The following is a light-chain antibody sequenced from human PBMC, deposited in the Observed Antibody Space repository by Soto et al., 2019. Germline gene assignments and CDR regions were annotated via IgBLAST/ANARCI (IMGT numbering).Light chain of an antibody. CDR1: SSDVGSYNL. J-gene: IGLJ2*01. Sequence: QSALTQPASVSGSPGQSITISCTGTSSDVGSYNLVSWYQQHPGKAPKLMIYEGSKRPSGVSNRFSGSKSGNTASLTISGLQAEDEADYYCCSYAGSSTVVLGGG. CDR2: EGS. CDR3: CSYAGSSTVV. V-gene: IGLV2-23*01.